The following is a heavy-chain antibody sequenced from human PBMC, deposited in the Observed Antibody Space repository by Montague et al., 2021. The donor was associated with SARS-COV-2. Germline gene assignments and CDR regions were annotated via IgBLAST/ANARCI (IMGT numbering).Heavy chain of an antibody. J-gene: IGHJ4*02. Sequence: SRRLSCAASGFTFSDYYMSWIRQAPGKGLEWVSYVSSSSSFRNYADSVKGRFTISRDNAKNSLYLQMNSLRAEDTAVYFCGRARITFFGVVIGPLDYWGQGTLVTVSS. V-gene: IGHV3-11*05. CDR1: GFTFSDYY. D-gene: IGHD3-3*01. CDR2: VSSSSSFR. CDR3: GRARITFFGVVIGPLDY.